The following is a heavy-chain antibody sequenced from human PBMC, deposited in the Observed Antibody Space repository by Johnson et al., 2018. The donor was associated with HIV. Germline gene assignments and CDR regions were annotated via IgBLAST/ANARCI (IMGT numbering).Heavy chain of an antibody. CDR2: ISYDGSNK. V-gene: IGHV3-30-3*01. D-gene: IGHD3-22*01. CDR3: ARDKAVNDLIVVGNTAFDI. Sequence: QVQLVESGGGLVQPGGSLRLSCAASGLSVSNNYMSWVRQAPGKGLEWVAVISYDGSNKYYADSVKGRFTISRDNSKNTLYLQMNSLRAEDTAVYYCARDKAVNDLIVVGNTAFDIWGQGTMVTVSS. CDR1: GLSVSNNY. J-gene: IGHJ3*02.